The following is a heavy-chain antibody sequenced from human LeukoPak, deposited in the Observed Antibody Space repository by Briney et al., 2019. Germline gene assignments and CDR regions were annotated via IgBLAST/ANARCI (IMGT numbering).Heavy chain of an antibody. V-gene: IGHV3-23*01. CDR2: ISGSGGST. CDR1: GFTFSSYA. D-gene: IGHD2-2*01. Sequence: GGSLRLSCAASGFTFSSYAMSWVRQAPGKGLEWVSAISGSGGSTYYADSVKGRFTISRDNSKNTLYLQMNGLRAEDTAVYYCAKDTGGDIVVVPAPDYWGQGTLVTVSS. CDR3: AKDTGGDIVVVPAPDY. J-gene: IGHJ4*02.